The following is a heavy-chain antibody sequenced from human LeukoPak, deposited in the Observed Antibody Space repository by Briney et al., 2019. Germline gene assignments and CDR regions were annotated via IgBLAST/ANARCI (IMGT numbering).Heavy chain of an antibody. CDR1: GFTFSDFW. CDR2: INEHGTT. J-gene: IGHJ4*02. D-gene: IGHD3-16*01. Sequence: GSLRLSCAASGFTFSDFWMYWVRQAPGKGLVWISNINEHGTTAYADSVKGRFTISRDNAKNILYLQMNSLRAEDTAVYYCARVRGGNWGQGTLATVSS. V-gene: IGHV3-74*01. CDR3: ARVRGGN.